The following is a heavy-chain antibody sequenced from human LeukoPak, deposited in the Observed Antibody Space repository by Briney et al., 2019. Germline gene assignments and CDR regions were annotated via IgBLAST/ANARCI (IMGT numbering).Heavy chain of an antibody. V-gene: IGHV3-48*02. CDR2: ISTGSSTI. CDR3: ASEYCSSTSCYSFNY. Sequence: GGSLRLSCVASGFTFSSYNMNWVRQAPGKGLEWVSYISTGSSTIDYADSVKGRFTISRDNAKNSLYLQMNSLGDEDTAVYYCASEYCSSTSCYSFNYWGQGTLVTVSS. CDR1: GFTFSSYN. J-gene: IGHJ4*02. D-gene: IGHD2-2*02.